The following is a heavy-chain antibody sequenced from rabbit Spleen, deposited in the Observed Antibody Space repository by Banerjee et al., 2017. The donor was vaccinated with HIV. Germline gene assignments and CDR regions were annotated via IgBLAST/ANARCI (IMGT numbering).Heavy chain of an antibody. CDR2: INSSSGNT. CDR3: ARDVAGREDFNL. D-gene: IGHD4-2*01. Sequence: QEQLVESGGGLVQPERSLTLTCTASGFSFSDGCVLCWVRQAPGKGLEWIGCINSSSGNTVYATWAKGRFTIYRASWTTVTLQMTSLTAADTATYFCARDVAGREDFNLWGPGTLVTVS. J-gene: IGHJ4*01. V-gene: IGHV1S45*01. CDR1: GFSFSDGCV.